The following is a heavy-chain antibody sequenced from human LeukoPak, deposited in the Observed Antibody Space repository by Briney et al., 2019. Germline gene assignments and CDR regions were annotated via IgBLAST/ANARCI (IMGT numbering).Heavy chain of an antibody. V-gene: IGHV3-9*01. D-gene: IGHD3-10*01. CDR2: ISWHSADI. CDR1: GFTFDDYA. J-gene: IGHJ3*02. Sequence: GGSLRLSCAASGFTFDDYAMHWVRKAPGKGLEWVSGISWHSADINYADSVKGRFTISRDNAKNSLYLQMNNLRTEDAALYYCGKDTGASGTYLDAFDIWGQGTMVTVSS. CDR3: GKDTGASGTYLDAFDI.